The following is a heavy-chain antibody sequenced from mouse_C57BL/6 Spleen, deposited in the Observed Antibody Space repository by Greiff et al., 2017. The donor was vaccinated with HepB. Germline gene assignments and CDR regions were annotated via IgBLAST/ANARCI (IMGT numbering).Heavy chain of an antibody. CDR2: ISYDGSN. CDR3: ATVELYWYFDV. J-gene: IGHJ1*03. Sequence: EVKLMESGPGLVKPSQSLSLTCSVTGYSITSGYYWNWIRQFPGKKLEWMGYISYDGSNKYNPSLKNRISITRDTSKNQFFLKLNSVTTEDTATYYCATVELYWYFDVWGTGTTVTVSS. D-gene: IGHD1-1*01. V-gene: IGHV3-6*01. CDR1: GYSITSGYY.